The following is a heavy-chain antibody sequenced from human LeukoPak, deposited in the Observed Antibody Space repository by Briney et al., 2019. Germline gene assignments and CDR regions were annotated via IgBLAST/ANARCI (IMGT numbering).Heavy chain of an antibody. V-gene: IGHV3-30*18. CDR3: AKDQDIVGATTPGYY. J-gene: IGHJ4*02. CDR2: ISYDGSNK. CDR1: GFTFSSYG. Sequence: PGGSLRLSCAASGFTFSSYGMPWVRQAPGKGLEWVAVISYDGSNKYYADSVKGRFTISRDNSKNTLYLQMNSLRAEDTAVYYCAKDQDIVGATTPGYYWGQGTLVTVSS. D-gene: IGHD1-26*01.